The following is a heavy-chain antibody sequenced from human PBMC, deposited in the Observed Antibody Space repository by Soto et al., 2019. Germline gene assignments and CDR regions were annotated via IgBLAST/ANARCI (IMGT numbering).Heavy chain of an antibody. CDR2: IWDDGKNK. J-gene: IGHJ4*02. Sequence: GGFLRLSCAASGFSFSSYGIHWVRQAPGKGLEWVAVIWDDGKNKYYADSVKGRFTITRDSSKNTLYLQMNSLRVEDTAVYYCARDQTTVSFDYWGPGTLVTVSS. CDR1: GFSFSSYG. V-gene: IGHV3-33*01. CDR3: ARDQTTVSFDY. D-gene: IGHD4-17*01.